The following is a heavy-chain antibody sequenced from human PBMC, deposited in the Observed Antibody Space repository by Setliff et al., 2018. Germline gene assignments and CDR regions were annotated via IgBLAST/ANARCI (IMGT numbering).Heavy chain of an antibody. D-gene: IGHD2-15*01. CDR2: IYYSGST. Sequence: SETLSLTCTVSGGSISSSSYYWGWIRQPPGKGLEWIGSIYYSGSTYYNPSLKSRVTISVDTSKNQFSLKLSSVTAADTAVYYCARRGKYSSLVWGQGTLVTVSS. J-gene: IGHJ4*02. CDR1: GGSISSSSYY. CDR3: ARRGKYSSLV. V-gene: IGHV4-39*07.